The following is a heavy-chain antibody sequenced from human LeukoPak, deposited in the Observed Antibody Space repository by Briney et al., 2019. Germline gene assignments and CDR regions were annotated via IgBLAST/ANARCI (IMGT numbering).Heavy chain of an antibody. CDR2: IYYSGST. D-gene: IGHD2-21*02. CDR1: GGSLSSYY. Sequence: SETLSLTCTVSGGSLSSYYWSWIRQPPGKGLEWIGYIYYSGSTNYNPSLKSRVTISVDTSKNQFSLKLSSVTAADTAVYYCASSTLAYCGGDCYSGGWFDPWGQGTLVTVSS. J-gene: IGHJ5*02. CDR3: ASSTLAYCGGDCYSGGWFDP. V-gene: IGHV4-59*01.